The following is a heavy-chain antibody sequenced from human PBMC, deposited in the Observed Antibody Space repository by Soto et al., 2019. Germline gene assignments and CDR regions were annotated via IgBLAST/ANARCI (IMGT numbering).Heavy chain of an antibody. CDR1: GYTFTSSG. D-gene: IGHD5-18*01. V-gene: IGHV1-69*13. CDR3: ARVRYSYGSYYFDY. J-gene: IGHJ4*02. CDR2: IIPIFGTA. Sequence: SVKVSCKASGYTFTSSGIGWVRQAPGQGLEWMGGIIPIFGTANYAQKFQGRVTITADESTSTAYMELSSLRSEDTAVYYCARVRYSYGSYYFDYWGQGTLVTVSS.